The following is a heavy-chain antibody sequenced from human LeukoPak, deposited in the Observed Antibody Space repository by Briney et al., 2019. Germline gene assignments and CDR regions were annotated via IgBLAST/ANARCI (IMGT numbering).Heavy chain of an antibody. D-gene: IGHD6-13*01. CDR2: IYYSGST. J-gene: IGHJ4*02. CDR3: ARGSSSLDYFDY. CDR1: GGSISSYY. Sequence: PSETLSLTCTVSGGSISSYYWSWIRQPPGKGLEWIGSIYYSGSTYYNPSLKSRVTISVDTSRNQFSLKLSSVTAADTAVYYCARGSSSLDYFDYWGQGTLVTVSS. V-gene: IGHV4-39*01.